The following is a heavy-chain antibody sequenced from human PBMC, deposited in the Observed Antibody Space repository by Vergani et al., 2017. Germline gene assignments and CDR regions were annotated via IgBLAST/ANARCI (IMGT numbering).Heavy chain of an antibody. CDR3: ARNVNANGVFDI. V-gene: IGHV3-23*01. CDR2: ISGSGGST. D-gene: IGHD2-8*01. J-gene: IGHJ3*02. Sequence: EVQLLESGGGLVQPGGSLRLSCAASGFTFSSYAMSWVRQAPGKGLEWVSAISGSGGSTYYADSVKGRFTISRDNSKNTLYLQMNSLRAEDTAVYYCARNVNANGVFDIWGQGTMVTVSS. CDR1: GFTFSSYA.